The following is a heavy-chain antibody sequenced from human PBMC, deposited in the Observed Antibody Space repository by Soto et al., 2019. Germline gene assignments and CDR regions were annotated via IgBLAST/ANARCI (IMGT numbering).Heavy chain of an antibody. CDR3: AKEGTRIAAACRETYYFDY. Sequence: GGSLRLSCAASGFTFSSYAMSWVRQAPGKGLEWVSAISGSGGSTYYADSVKGRFTISRDNSKNTLYLQMNSLRAEDTAVYYCAKEGTRIAAACRETYYFDYWGQGTLVTVSS. D-gene: IGHD6-13*01. CDR2: ISGSGGST. V-gene: IGHV3-23*01. J-gene: IGHJ4*02. CDR1: GFTFSSYA.